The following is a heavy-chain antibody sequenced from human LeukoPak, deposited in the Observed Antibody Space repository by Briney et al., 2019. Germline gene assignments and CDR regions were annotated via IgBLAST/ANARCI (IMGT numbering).Heavy chain of an antibody. D-gene: IGHD1-26*01. CDR2: ISSSGSST. Sequence: GGSLRLSCAASGFSFSTSTMNWVRQAPGRGLEWVSSISSSGSSTYYADSVKGRFTISRDNAKNTLYLQMNSLRVEDAAVYYCARAVVGLSYFYYLDVWGKGTTVTVSS. V-gene: IGHV3-21*01. CDR3: ARAVVGLSYFYYLDV. J-gene: IGHJ6*03. CDR1: GFSFSTST.